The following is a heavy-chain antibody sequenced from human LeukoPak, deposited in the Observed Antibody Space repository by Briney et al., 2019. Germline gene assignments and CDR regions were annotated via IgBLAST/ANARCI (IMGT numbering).Heavy chain of an antibody. CDR1: GGSFSGYY. CDR3: ARESGSYWRNDAFDI. J-gene: IGHJ3*02. V-gene: IGHV4-34*01. CDR2: INHSGST. D-gene: IGHD1-26*01. Sequence: PSETLSLTCAVYGGSFSGYYWSWIHQPPGKGLEWIGEINHSGSTNYNPSLKSRVTISVDTSKNQFSLKLSSVTAADTAVYYCARESGSYWRNDAFDIWGQGTMVTVSS.